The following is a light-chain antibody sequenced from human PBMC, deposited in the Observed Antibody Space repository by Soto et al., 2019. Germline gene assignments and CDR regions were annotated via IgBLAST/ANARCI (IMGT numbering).Light chain of an antibody. V-gene: IGKV1-5*03. CDR3: QQYNSYPLT. CDR1: QSISNW. Sequence: DIQMTQSPSTLSASVGDRVTITCRASQSISNWLAWYQQKPRKAPKLLIYKAPSLESGVPSRFSGSGSGTEFTLTISSLQPDDFATYYCQQYNSYPLTFGGGTKVEIK. J-gene: IGKJ4*01. CDR2: KAP.